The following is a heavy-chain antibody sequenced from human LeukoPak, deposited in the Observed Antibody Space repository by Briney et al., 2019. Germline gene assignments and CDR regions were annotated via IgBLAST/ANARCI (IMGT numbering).Heavy chain of an antibody. CDR1: GGSISSYY. J-gene: IGHJ3*02. V-gene: IGHV4-59*01. CDR2: VYYSGTT. D-gene: IGHD5-12*01. CDR3: ARELQLRSGAQDI. Sequence: SETLSLTCTVSGGSISSYYWSWIRQPPGKGLEWIGYVYYSGTTGYSPSLKSRVTMSVDTSSNQFSLKLYSVTAADTAVYYCARELQLRSGAQDIWGQGTMVSVSS.